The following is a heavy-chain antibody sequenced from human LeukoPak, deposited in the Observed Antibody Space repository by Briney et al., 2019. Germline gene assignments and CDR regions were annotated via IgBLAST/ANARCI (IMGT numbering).Heavy chain of an antibody. J-gene: IGHJ3*02. D-gene: IGHD3-10*01. Sequence: GGSLRLSCEASGFTFSSYSMNWVRQAPGKGLEWVSYISSNSSITYYAASVKGRFTISKDTAKNSLYLQMNTLRDDDTAVYYCGRDRFLGIWGQGTMVTVSS. CDR2: ISSNSSIT. V-gene: IGHV3-48*02. CDR3: GRDRFLGI. CDR1: GFTFSSYS.